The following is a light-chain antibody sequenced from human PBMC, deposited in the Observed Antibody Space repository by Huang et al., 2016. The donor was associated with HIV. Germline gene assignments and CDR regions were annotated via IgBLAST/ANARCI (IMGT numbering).Light chain of an antibody. CDR3: QQYYTTPFT. CDR1: RSVFYSSNNKNY. V-gene: IGKV4-1*01. J-gene: IGKJ3*01. CDR2: WAS. Sequence: DILMTQSPDFLAVSLGERATINCRSSRSVFYSSNNKNYLAWYRQKPGQPPTLLIHWASTRESGVPDRFSGSGSGTDFTLTISSLQAEDVAIYYCQQYYTTPFTFGPGTKVDIK.